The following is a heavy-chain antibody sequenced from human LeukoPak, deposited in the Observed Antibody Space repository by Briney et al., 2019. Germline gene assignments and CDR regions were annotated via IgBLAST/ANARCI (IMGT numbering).Heavy chain of an antibody. V-gene: IGHV1-2*02. Sequence: ASVKVSCKASGYTFTGYYMHWVRQAPGQGLEWMGWINPNSGGTNYAQKFQGRVTMTRDTSISTAYMELSRLRSDDTAVYYCARRRGSSGSYSYNWFDPWGQGTLVTVSS. CDR2: INPNSGGT. D-gene: IGHD1-26*01. CDR3: ARRRGSSGSYSYNWFDP. CDR1: GYTFTGYY. J-gene: IGHJ5*02.